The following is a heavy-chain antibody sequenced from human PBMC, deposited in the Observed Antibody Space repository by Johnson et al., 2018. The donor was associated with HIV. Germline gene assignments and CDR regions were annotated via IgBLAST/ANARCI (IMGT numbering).Heavy chain of an antibody. Sequence: QVQLVESGGGVVQPGGSLRLSCAASGFIFSGYWMNWVRQAPGKGLEWVAGITYDGTNKYYADSVKGRFTLSRDNSKNTLDLQMNSLTIEDTAVFYCAKTRMGGILDAFDLWGQGTMVIVS. D-gene: IGHD3-10*01. J-gene: IGHJ3*01. CDR3: AKTRMGGILDAFDL. CDR1: GFIFSGYW. CDR2: ITYDGTNK. V-gene: IGHV3-30*18.